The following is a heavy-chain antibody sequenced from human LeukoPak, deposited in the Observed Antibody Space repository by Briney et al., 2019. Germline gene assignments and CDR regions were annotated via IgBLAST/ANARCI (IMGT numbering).Heavy chain of an antibody. Sequence: GGSLRLSCAASGFTFSSYAMSWVRQAPGKGLEWVSAISGSGGSTYYADSVKSRFTISRDNSKNTLYLQMNSLRAEDTAVYYCAKRGMAVAGKTDYYYYYYMDVWGKGTTVTVSS. D-gene: IGHD6-19*01. V-gene: IGHV3-23*01. J-gene: IGHJ6*03. CDR3: AKRGMAVAGKTDYYYYYYMDV. CDR2: ISGSGGST. CDR1: GFTFSSYA.